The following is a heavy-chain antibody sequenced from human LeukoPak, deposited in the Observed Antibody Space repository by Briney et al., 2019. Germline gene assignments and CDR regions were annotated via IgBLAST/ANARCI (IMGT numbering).Heavy chain of an antibody. CDR3: ARDRYSSMWSVFEY. D-gene: IGHD6-13*01. J-gene: IGHJ4*02. CDR2: ISSSGSTI. V-gene: IGHV3-48*03. Sequence: GGSLRLSCAASGFTFSSYEMNWVRQAPGKGLEWVSYISSSGSTIYYADSVKGRFTISRDNAKNSLYLQMNSLSAEDTAVYYCARDRYSSMWSVFEYWGQGALVTVSS. CDR1: GFTFSSYE.